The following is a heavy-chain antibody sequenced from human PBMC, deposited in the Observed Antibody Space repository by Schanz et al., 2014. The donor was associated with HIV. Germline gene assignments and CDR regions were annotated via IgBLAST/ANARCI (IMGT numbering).Heavy chain of an antibody. CDR1: GYSFNDYY. V-gene: IGHV1-2*02. CDR2: ISPDSGAT. J-gene: IGHJ4*02. D-gene: IGHD3-22*01. Sequence: QVQLVQSGAEGRKPGASVKVSCKTSGYSFNDYYIHWVRQAPGQGLEWMGWISPDSGATDYAQNFQGRVTMTRHTSMTTVYMDLSRVTSDDTALYFCARAPPRDSSGYYPFDYWGQGTLVTVSS. CDR3: ARAPPRDSSGYYPFDY.